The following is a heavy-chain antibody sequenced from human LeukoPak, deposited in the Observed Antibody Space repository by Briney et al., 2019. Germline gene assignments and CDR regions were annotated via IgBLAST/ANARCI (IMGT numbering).Heavy chain of an antibody. CDR3: ARDSGGYYYYGMDV. CDR1: GFTFSTYS. D-gene: IGHD3-10*01. Sequence: GGSLRLSCAASGFTFSTYSMNWVRQAPGKGLEWVSSISGSSIYIYYADSVKGRFTISRDNSKNTLYLQMNSLRAEDTAVYYCARDSGGYYYYGMDVWGQGTTVTVSS. CDR2: ISGSSIYI. J-gene: IGHJ6*02. V-gene: IGHV3-21*01.